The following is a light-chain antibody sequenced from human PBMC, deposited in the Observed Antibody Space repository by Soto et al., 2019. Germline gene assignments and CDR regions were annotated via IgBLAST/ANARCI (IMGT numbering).Light chain of an antibody. J-gene: IGLJ1*01. CDR3: SSYGGSDNFDV. CDR2: EVS. CDR1: SSDVGGYNY. Sequence: QSALTQPPSASGSPGQSVTIPCTGTSSDVGGYNYVSWYQQHPGKVPKLMIYEVSKRPSGVPDRFSGSKSGNTASLTVSGLQAEDEADYYCSSYGGSDNFDVFGTGTKVTVL. V-gene: IGLV2-8*01.